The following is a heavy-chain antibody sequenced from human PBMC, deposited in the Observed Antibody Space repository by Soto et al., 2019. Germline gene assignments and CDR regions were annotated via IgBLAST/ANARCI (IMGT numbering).Heavy chain of an antibody. V-gene: IGHV3-21*01. D-gene: IGHD1-7*01. Sequence: EVQLVESGGGLVKPGGSLRLSCVASGFTFTGYSMKWVRQAPGKELEWVSSISSTSSYIYYADSVKGRFTISRDNAKNSLYLQMNSLRAEDTAVYYCARERAPTTLSFDYWGQGTLVTVSS. J-gene: IGHJ4*02. CDR3: ARERAPTTLSFDY. CDR2: ISSTSSYI. CDR1: GFTFTGYS.